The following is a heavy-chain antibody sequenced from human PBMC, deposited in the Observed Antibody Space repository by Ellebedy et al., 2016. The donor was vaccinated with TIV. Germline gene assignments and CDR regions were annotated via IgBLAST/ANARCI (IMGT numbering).Heavy chain of an antibody. Sequence: GGSLRLSXAASGFTFSSYSMNWVRQAPGKGLEWVSYISSSSSTIYYADSVKGRFTISRDNAKNSLYLQMNSLRAEDTAVYYCARERLERGYYYYYMDVWGKGTTVTVSS. J-gene: IGHJ6*03. CDR3: ARERLERGYYYYYMDV. CDR1: GFTFSSYS. V-gene: IGHV3-48*04. D-gene: IGHD3-10*01. CDR2: ISSSSSTI.